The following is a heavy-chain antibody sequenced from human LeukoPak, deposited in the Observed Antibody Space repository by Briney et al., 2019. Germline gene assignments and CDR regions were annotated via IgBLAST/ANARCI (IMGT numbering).Heavy chain of an antibody. V-gene: IGHV1-8*01. J-gene: IGHJ4*02. CDR3: ATELRWKDH. CDR2: MKPNSGNT. Sequence: ASVKVSCKASGSTFTNYDINWVRQATGQGLEWMGYMKPNSGNTGYAQKFQGRVTMTRDTSISTAYMELSSLTSEDTAVYYCATELRWKDHWGQGTLVTVSS. D-gene: IGHD4-23*01. CDR1: GSTFTNYD.